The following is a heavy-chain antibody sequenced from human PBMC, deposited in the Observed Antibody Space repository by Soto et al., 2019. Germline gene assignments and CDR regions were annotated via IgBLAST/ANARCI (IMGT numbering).Heavy chain of an antibody. CDR3: AKESSLWYYDFWSGYDY. Sequence: PGGSVRLSCAASCFTFSSYAMRWVSQAPGKGLEWVSAISGRGGSTYYADSVKGRFTISRDNAKNTLYLQMNSLRAEDTAVYYCAKESSLWYYDFWSGYDYWGQGTLVTVSS. J-gene: IGHJ4*02. D-gene: IGHD3-3*01. CDR1: CFTFSSYA. CDR2: ISGRGGST. V-gene: IGHV3-23*01.